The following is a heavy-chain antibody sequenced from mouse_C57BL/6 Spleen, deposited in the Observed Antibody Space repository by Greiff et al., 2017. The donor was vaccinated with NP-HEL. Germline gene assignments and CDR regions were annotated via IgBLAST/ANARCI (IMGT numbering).Heavy chain of an antibody. CDR1: GYTFTSYW. Sequence: VQLQQSGAELAKPGASVKLSCKASGYTFTSYWMHWVKQRPGQGLEWIGYINPSSGYTKYNQKFKDKATFTADKSSSAAYMQLSSLTYEDSAVYYCARGYYGSRNAMDYWGQGTSVTVSS. J-gene: IGHJ4*01. D-gene: IGHD1-1*01. CDR2: INPSSGYT. V-gene: IGHV1-7*01. CDR3: ARGYYGSRNAMDY.